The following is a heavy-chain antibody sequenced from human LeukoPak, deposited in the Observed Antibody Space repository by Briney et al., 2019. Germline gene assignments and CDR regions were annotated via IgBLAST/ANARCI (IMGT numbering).Heavy chain of an antibody. D-gene: IGHD3-22*01. V-gene: IGHV5-51*01. J-gene: IGHJ4*02. CDR1: GYSFTSYW. CDR2: IFPGDSDT. CDR3: ARRLTYDSRAYYCLDY. Sequence: PGESLKISCKGSGYSFTSYWIGWVRQKPGKGLEWMGIIFPGDSDTRYSPSFQGQVTISADESISTAYLQWSSLKASDTAMYYCARRLTYDSRAYYCLDYWGQGTLVTVSS.